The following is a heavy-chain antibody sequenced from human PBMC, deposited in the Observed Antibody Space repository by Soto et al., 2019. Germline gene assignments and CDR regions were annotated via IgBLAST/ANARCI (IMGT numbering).Heavy chain of an antibody. Sequence: GESLRLSCAVSGFTFKTYGMHWVRQAPGKGLEWVAVISDDGSNKYNIASVEGRFTISRDNSKNTLSLQMNSLRDEDTAVYYCARGGGYSYGTNDAFDIWGQGTMVTVSS. D-gene: IGHD5-18*01. CDR1: GFTFKTYG. CDR2: ISDDGSNK. J-gene: IGHJ3*02. V-gene: IGHV3-30*03. CDR3: ARGGGYSYGTNDAFDI.